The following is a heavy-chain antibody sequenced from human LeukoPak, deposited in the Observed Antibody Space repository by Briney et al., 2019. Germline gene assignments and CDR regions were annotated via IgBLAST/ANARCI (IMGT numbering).Heavy chain of an antibody. Sequence: GGSLRLSCAASGFTFSGYWMSWVRQTPEKGLEWVANIKQDGSEKYYADSVKGRFTISRDNSKNTLYLQMNSLRAEDTAVYYCAKLGSTTDYFDYWGQGTLVTVSS. CDR2: IKQDGSEK. V-gene: IGHV3-7*01. CDR3: AKLGSTTDYFDY. CDR1: GFTFSGYW. J-gene: IGHJ4*02. D-gene: IGHD4-17*01.